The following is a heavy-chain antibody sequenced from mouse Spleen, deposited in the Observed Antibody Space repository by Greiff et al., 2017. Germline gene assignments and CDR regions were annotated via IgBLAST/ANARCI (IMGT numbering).Heavy chain of an antibody. Sequence: QVQLKQSGAELAKPGASVTLSCKASGYTFTSYWMHWVKQRPGQGLEWIGYINPSSGYTKYNQKFKDKATLTAAKSSSTAYMQLSSLTYEDSAVYYCASDYYGSSYGYWGQGTTLTVSS. J-gene: IGHJ2*01. D-gene: IGHD1-1*01. CDR1: GYTFTSYW. CDR3: ASDYYGSSYGY. V-gene: IGHV1-7*01. CDR2: INPSSGYT.